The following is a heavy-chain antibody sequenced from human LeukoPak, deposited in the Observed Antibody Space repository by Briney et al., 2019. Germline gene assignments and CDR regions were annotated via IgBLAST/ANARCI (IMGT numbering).Heavy chain of an antibody. CDR3: ARSLQGEVAGYFDY. D-gene: IGHD6-19*01. CDR2: ISSSSSYI. CDR1: GFTFSSYS. Sequence: KPGGSLRLSCAASGFTFSSYSMNWVRQAPGKGLEWVSSISSSSSYIYYADSVKGRFTISRDNAKNSLYLQMNSLRAEDTAVYYCARSLQGEVAGYFDYWGQGTLVTVSS. V-gene: IGHV3-21*01. J-gene: IGHJ4*02.